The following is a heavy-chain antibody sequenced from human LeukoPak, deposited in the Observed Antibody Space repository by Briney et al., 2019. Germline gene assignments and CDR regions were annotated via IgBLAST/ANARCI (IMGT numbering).Heavy chain of an antibody. CDR2: IKQDGSET. CDR1: GFTFSSYW. D-gene: IGHD3-22*01. V-gene: IGHV3-7*01. CDR3: ARDHHRRLYDSQARDTFDI. Sequence: GGSLRLSCAASGFTFSSYWMNWVRQAPGKGLEWVANIKQDGSETYYVDSVKGRFTISRDNAKNSLYLQMNSLRAEDTAVYYCARDHHRRLYDSQARDTFDIWGQGTMVTVSS. J-gene: IGHJ3*02.